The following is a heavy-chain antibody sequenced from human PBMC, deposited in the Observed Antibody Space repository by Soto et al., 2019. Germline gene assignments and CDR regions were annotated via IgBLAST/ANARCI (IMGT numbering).Heavy chain of an antibody. Sequence: AVKVSWEAGGDTCSFDTSNWGRQAPGLGLEWMGRVNPILSMSNYAQKFQGRVTMTADKSTSTAYMELRSLRSEDTAFYYCATSYGSGYRAFDYWG. CDR2: VNPILSMS. CDR1: GDTCSFDT. D-gene: IGHD3-10*01. V-gene: IGHV1-69*02. CDR3: ATSYGSGYRAFDY. J-gene: IGHJ4*01.